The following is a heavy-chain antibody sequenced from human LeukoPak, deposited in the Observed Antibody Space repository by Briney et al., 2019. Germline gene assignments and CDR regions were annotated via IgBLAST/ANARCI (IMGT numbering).Heavy chain of an antibody. Sequence: STLHYPAYVKGRFTISRDNAKNSLYLQMNSLRAEDTAVYYCARVEGRSYGGNSAWFDPWGQGTPVTVSS. D-gene: IGHD4-23*01. J-gene: IGHJ5*02. CDR3: ARVEGRSYGGNSAWFDP. CDR2: STL. V-gene: IGHV3-11*04.